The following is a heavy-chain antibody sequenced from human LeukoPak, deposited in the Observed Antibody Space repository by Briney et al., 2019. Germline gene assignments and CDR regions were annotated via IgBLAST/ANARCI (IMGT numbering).Heavy chain of an antibody. CDR2: IYYSGST. CDR3: ARQAEQQLTYFDY. V-gene: IGHV4-59*08. Sequence: SETLSLTCTVSGGSISSYYWSWIRQPPGKGLEWIGYIYYSGSTHYNPSLKSRVTISVDTSKKQFSLRLSSVTAADSAVYYCARQAEQQLTYFDYWGQGTLVTVSS. CDR1: GGSISSYY. J-gene: IGHJ4*02. D-gene: IGHD6-13*01.